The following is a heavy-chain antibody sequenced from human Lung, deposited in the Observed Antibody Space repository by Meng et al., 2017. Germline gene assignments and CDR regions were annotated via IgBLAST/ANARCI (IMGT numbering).Heavy chain of an antibody. CDR3: AGDGRGKEKGGEK. CDR1: GYTFNSYT. D-gene: IGHD3-16*01. Sequence: QVQLVQSGAEVKKPGASVKVSCKASGYTFNSYTMHWVRQAPGQRREGRGGRKEGKGKKREEKKGKGRGKRGRDTGGGEGEGGLSSLRSEDTAVYYCAGDGRGKEKGGEKGGQ. J-gene: IGHJ1*01. CDR2: RKEGKGKK. V-gene: IGHV1-3*01.